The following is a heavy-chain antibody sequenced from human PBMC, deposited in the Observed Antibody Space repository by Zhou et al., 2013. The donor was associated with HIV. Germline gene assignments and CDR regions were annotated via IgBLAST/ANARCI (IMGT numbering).Heavy chain of an antibody. CDR2: FNPKSGIV. J-gene: IGHJ4*02. Sequence: QVQLVQSESDVKKPGASAKVSCKTSGYTFTNYYVYWIRQAPGQGLEVMGIFNPKSGIVNYVERFQAKVIMTRDTSTSTVYSWLSSLTSDDTATYYCARESNASGKGRSVDFWGQGTRLIVSS. CDR3: ARESNASGKGRSVDF. V-gene: IGHV1-46*01. D-gene: IGHD3-10*01. CDR1: GYTFTNYY.